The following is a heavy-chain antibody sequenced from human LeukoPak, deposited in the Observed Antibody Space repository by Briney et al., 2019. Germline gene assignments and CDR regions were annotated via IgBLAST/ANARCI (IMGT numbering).Heavy chain of an antibody. CDR1: GFTFSNYA. V-gene: IGHV3-23*01. CDR3: AKGGLPAAFDY. CDR2: VSGSGDST. Sequence: GGSLRLSCAASGFTFSNYAMSWVRQAPGKGLEWVSGVSGSGDSTYFADSVKGRFTISRDNSKNALYVQMNSLRAEDTAVYYCAKGGLPAAFDYWGQGTLVTVSS. D-gene: IGHD2-2*01. J-gene: IGHJ4*02.